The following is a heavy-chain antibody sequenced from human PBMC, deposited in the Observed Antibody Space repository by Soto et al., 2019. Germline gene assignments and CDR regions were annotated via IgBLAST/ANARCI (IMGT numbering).Heavy chain of an antibody. Sequence: QVQLVESGGGVVQPGGSLRLSCAASGFNFDIYGMNWLRQAPGKGLEWLAMIWFHGSEKYYGDSVKGRFTISRDNPEKPLYLQMHSLRVEDTGVYYCASGPGSGVHLSAYDIWGQGTMVTVSS. CDR3: ASGPGSGVHLSAYDI. D-gene: IGHD2-15*01. CDR2: IWFHGSEK. CDR1: GFNFDIYG. J-gene: IGHJ3*02. V-gene: IGHV3-33*03.